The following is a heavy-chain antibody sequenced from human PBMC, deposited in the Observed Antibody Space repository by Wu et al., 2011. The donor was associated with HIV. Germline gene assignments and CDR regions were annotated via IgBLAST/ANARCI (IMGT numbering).Heavy chain of an antibody. CDR2: IIPISGTS. CDR1: GGTFSSYA. CDR3: ARDFTRGYYYGGPHYAMDL. Sequence: QVQLVQSGAEVKRPGSSVKVSCKASGGTFSSYAISWVRQAPGQGLEWMGRIIPISGTSKYAQKFQGRVTITADESTSTAYMELSRLRSDDTAIYFCARDFTRGYYYGGPHYAMDLWGQGTTVTVSS. J-gene: IGHJ6*02. V-gene: IGHV1-69*15. D-gene: IGHD3-10*01.